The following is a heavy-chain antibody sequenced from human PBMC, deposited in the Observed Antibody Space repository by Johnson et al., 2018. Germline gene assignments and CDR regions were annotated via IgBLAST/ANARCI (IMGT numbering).Heavy chain of an antibody. V-gene: IGHV5-51*03. CDR1: GYSFTSYW. CDR2: IYPGDSAT. CDR3: ASGYSGYGDAFDI. D-gene: IGHD5-12*01. Sequence: VQLVESGAEVKKPGESLKISCKSSGYSFTSYWIGWVRQMPGKGLECMGIIYPGDSATRYSPSLQGHVTISADKSITTAYLQWSSLKASDTAMYYCASGYSGYGDAFDIWGQGTMVTVSS. J-gene: IGHJ3*02.